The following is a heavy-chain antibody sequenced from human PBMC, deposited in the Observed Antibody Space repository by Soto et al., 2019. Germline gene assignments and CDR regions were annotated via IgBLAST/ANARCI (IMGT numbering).Heavy chain of an antibody. D-gene: IGHD2-21*01. CDR1: GFTFSNYW. CDR3: AREHINGGKFDY. Sequence: EVQLVESGGGLVQPGGSLRRSCAASGFTFSNYWISWVRQAPGKGLEWVANITQEGSKNYYEDSGKGRLTTYRDNTKNSFYRQTNSLRAEDKAVYYCAREHINGGKFDYWGRRTLVIVS. J-gene: IGHJ4*02. CDR2: ITQEGSKN. V-gene: IGHV3-7*01.